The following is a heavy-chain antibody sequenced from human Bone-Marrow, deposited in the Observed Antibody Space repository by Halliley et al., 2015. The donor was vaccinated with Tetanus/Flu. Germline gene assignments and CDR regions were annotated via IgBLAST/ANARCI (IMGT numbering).Heavy chain of an antibody. D-gene: IGHD3-22*01. CDR2: ISGTSTYM. Sequence: TASGLTFSAYSMNWVRQAPGKGLEWVASISGTSTYMYYADSVRGRLTISRDNAMKSLYLQMTSLRAEDTAVYYCARDEYYYDIVGYCYEDGYYYYGMDVWGQGTTVTVSS. V-gene: IGHV3-21*01. CDR3: ARDEYYYDIVGYCYEDGYYYYGMDV. CDR1: GLTFSAYS. J-gene: IGHJ6*02.